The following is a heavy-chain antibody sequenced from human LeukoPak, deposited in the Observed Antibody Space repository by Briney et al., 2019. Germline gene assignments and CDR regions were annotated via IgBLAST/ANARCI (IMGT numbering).Heavy chain of an antibody. CDR2: INAANTTT. D-gene: IGHD3-9*01. Sequence: WINAANTTTNYSQKFPRTLTITRDTSASRAYMELRSVRCEERAVYYCARSYKITSGSFVDYWGQGTLVTVSS. J-gene: IGHJ4*02. V-gene: IGHV1-3*01. CDR3: ARSYKITSGSFVDY.